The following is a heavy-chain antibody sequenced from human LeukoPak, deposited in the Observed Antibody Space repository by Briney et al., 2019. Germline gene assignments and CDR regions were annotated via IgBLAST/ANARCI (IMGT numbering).Heavy chain of an antibody. Sequence: PSQTLSLTCTVSGGSISSGNYFWSWIRQHPGKGLEWIGYMYYGGSTYYNPSLKSRVTISVDTSKNQFSLRLSSVTVADTAVYYCAGYDTRFDYGMDVWGQGTTVTVSS. V-gene: IGHV4-31*02. CDR1: GGSISSGNYF. D-gene: IGHD6-13*01. CDR2: MYYGGST. J-gene: IGHJ6*02. CDR3: AGYDTRFDYGMDV.